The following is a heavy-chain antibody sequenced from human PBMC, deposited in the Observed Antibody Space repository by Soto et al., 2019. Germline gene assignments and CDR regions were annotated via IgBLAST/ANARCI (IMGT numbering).Heavy chain of an antibody. CDR1: GATFSSYA. CDR2: IIPILGTA. CDR3: ATAVAGYYYGMDV. V-gene: IGHV1-69*12. J-gene: IGHJ6*02. D-gene: IGHD6-19*01. Sequence: QVHRVQSGAGVKKPGSSVKFSCKASGATFSSYAISWVRQAPGQGLEWMGGIIPILGTADYAQKFQGRVTITADESSSTDYMELSSLRSEDTAVYYCATAVAGYYYGMDVWGQGTTVTVSS.